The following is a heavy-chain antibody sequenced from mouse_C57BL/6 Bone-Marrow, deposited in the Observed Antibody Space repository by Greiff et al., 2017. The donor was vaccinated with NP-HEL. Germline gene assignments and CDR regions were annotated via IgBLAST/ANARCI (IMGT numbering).Heavy chain of an antibody. CDR3: AHYYGSSYVGYFDY. CDR2: IYPRSGNT. D-gene: IGHD1-1*01. CDR1: GYTFTSYG. Sequence: QVQLQQSGAELARPGASVKLSCKASGYTFTSYGISWVKQRTGQGLEWIGEIYPRSGNTYYNEKFKGKATLTADKSSSTAYMELRSLTSEDSAVYFCAHYYGSSYVGYFDYWGQGTTLTVSS. J-gene: IGHJ2*01. V-gene: IGHV1-81*01.